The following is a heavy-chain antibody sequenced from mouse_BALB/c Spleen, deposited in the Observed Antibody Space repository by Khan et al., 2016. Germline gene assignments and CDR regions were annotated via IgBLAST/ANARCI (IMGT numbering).Heavy chain of an antibody. J-gene: IGHJ4*01. CDR1: GFNIKDTY. V-gene: IGHV14-3*02. Sequence: VQLQQSGAELVKPGASVKLSCTASGFNIKDTYMHWVKQRPEQGLEWIGRIDPANGNTKYDPKFQGKATITADTSSTTAYLQLSSLTSEDTAVDYCARSRVYDGYDGYAMDDWGQETTVTISS. D-gene: IGHD2-3*01. CDR3: ARSRVYDGYDGYAMDD. CDR2: IDPANGNT.